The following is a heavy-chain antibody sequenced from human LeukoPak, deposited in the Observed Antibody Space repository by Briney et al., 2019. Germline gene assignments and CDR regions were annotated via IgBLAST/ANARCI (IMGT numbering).Heavy chain of an antibody. CDR2: IIPILGIA. V-gene: IGHV1-69*04. CDR3: ARTQGRDNAFDI. D-gene: IGHD3-10*01. J-gene: IGHJ3*02. CDR1: GGTFISYA. Sequence: ASVKVSCKASGGTFISYAICWVRQAPGQGLEWMGRIIPILGIANYAQKFQGRVTITADKSTSTAYMELSSLRSEDTAVYYCARTQGRDNAFDIWGQGTMVTVSS.